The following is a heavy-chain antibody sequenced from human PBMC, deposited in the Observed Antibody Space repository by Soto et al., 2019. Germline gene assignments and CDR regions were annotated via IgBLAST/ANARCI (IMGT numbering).Heavy chain of an antibody. Sequence: QPPGKGLEWIGSIYYSGSTYYNPSLKSRVTISVDTSKNQFSLKLSSVTAADTAVYYCARLREYCSGGSCILRRKRFYNYMELWVKRSTVIVSS. V-gene: IGHV4-39*01. J-gene: IGHJ6*03. CDR2: IYYSGST. CDR3: ARLREYCSGGSCILRRKRFYNYMEL. D-gene: IGHD2-15*01.